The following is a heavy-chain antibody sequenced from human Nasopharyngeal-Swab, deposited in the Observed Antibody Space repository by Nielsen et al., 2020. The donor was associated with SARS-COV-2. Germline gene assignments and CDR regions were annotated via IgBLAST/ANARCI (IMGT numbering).Heavy chain of an antibody. Sequence: SLKISCAASGFTFSSFGMHLVRQAPGKGLEWVAFIAHDASNEYYGDSVKGRFSISRDSSTNTLYLQMDRLRGEDTAVYYCARDAPAHYGAFYWGRGTLVTVSS. CDR2: IAHDASNE. D-gene: IGHD4-17*01. CDR1: GFTFSSFG. CDR3: ARDAPAHYGAFY. J-gene: IGHJ4*02. V-gene: IGHV3-30*03.